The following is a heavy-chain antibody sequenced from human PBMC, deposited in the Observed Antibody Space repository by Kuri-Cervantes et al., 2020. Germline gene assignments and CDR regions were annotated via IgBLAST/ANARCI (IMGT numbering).Heavy chain of an antibody. CDR2: INHSGST. D-gene: IGHD5-18*01. CDR3: ARQADTARHKFDY. J-gene: IGHJ4*02. Sequence: SETLSLTCSVSGDSVSNYFWTWIRQPPGKGLEWIGEINHSGSTYYKPSLKSRVTISVDTSKNQFSLNLTSVTAADTAVYFCARQADTARHKFDYWGQGTLVTVSP. V-gene: IGHV4-34*01. CDR1: GDSVSNYF.